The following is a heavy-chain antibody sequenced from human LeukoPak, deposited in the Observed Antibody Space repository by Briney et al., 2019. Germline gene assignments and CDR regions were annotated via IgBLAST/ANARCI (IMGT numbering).Heavy chain of an antibody. D-gene: IGHD5-18*01. Sequence: PGGSLRLSCAASGFTFSDYYMSWIRQAPGKGLEWVSYISSSGSTIYYADSVKGRFTISRDNAKDSLYLQMNSLRAEDTAVYYCARGDTAMVYYYYMDVWGKGTTVTISS. CDR3: ARGDTAMVYYYYMDV. CDR2: ISSSGSTI. V-gene: IGHV3-11*01. J-gene: IGHJ6*03. CDR1: GFTFSDYY.